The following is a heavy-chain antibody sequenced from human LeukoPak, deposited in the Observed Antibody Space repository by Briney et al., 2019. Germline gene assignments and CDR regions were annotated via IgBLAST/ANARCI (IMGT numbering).Heavy chain of an antibody. D-gene: IGHD3-22*01. CDR2: INHSGST. J-gene: IGHJ4*02. CDR3: ARDLNPHYYDSSGYPTPTGYFDY. V-gene: IGHV4-34*01. Sequence: PSETLSLTCAVYGGSFSGYYWSWIRQPPGKGLEWIGEINHSGSTNYNPSLKSRVTMSVDTSKNQFSLKLSSVTAADTAVYYCARDLNPHYYDSSGYPTPTGYFDYWGQGTLVTVSS. CDR1: GGSFSGYY.